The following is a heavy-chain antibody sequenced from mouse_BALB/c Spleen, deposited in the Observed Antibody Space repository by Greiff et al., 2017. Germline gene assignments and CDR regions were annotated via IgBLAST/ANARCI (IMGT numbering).Heavy chain of an antibody. V-gene: IGHV5-6-5*01. CDR1: GFTFSSYA. CDR2: ISSGGST. J-gene: IGHJ1*01. Sequence: DVKLVESGGGLVKPGGSLKLSCAASGFTFSSYAMSWVRQTPEKRLEWVASISSGGSTYYPDSVKGRFTISRDNARNILYLQMSSLRSEDTAMYYCARGGVYWYFDVWGAGTTVTGSS. CDR3: ARGGVYWYFDV.